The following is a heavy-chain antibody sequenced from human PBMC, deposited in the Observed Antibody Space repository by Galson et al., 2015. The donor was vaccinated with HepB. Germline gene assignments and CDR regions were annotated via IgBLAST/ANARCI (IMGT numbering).Heavy chain of an antibody. J-gene: IGHJ4*02. D-gene: IGHD5-18*01. CDR2: ISYDGSNK. CDR3: ARAQNKRGYSYGRYFDY. CDR1: GFTFSSYA. V-gene: IGHV3-30-3*01. Sequence: SLRLSCAASGFTFSSYAMHWVRQAPGKGLEWVAVISYDGSNKYYADSVKGRFTISRDNSKNTLYLQMNSLRAEDTAVYYCARAQNKRGYSYGRYFDYWGQGTLVTVSS.